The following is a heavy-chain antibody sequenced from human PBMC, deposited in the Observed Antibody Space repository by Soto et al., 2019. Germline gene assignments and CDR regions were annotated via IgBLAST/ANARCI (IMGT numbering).Heavy chain of an antibody. CDR1: GFTFSNYA. J-gene: IGHJ5*02. D-gene: IGHD4-4*01. V-gene: IGHV3-64D*06. CDR2: ISGDGGTT. Sequence: GGSLRLSCSASGFTFSNYAMHWVRQAPGKGLEYVSGISGDGGTTFYADSVKGRFTIFRDNSKNTLYLQMSSLRVEDTALYYCVRQQYDFLVDPWGQGTLVTVSS. CDR3: VRQQYDFLVDP.